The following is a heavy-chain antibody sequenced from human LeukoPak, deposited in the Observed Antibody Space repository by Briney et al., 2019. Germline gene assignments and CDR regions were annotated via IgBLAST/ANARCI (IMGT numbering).Heavy chain of an antibody. CDR3: ARVLHYYGSGSYFNYYYGMDV. D-gene: IGHD3-10*01. V-gene: IGHV4-31*03. CDR1: GGSISSGGYY. CDR2: IYYSGST. Sequence: SETLSLTCTVSGGSISSGGYYWSWIRQHPGKGLEWIGYIYYSGSTYYNPSLKSRVTISVDTSKNQFSLKLSSVTAADTAVYYCARVLHYYGSGSYFNYYYGMDVWGQGTTVTVSS. J-gene: IGHJ6*02.